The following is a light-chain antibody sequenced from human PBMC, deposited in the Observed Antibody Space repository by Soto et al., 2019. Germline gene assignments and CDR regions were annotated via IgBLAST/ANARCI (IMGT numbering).Light chain of an antibody. Sequence: EIVLTQSPGTLSLSPGERATLSCRASQSVISRNLAWYQQKPGQAPRLLIYGASSRATGIPDRFSGSGSGTDFTLTISRLEPEDFAVYSCPQYGSSPQPITFGQGTRLEIK. J-gene: IGKJ5*01. CDR2: GAS. V-gene: IGKV3-20*01. CDR1: QSVISRN. CDR3: PQYGSSPQPIT.